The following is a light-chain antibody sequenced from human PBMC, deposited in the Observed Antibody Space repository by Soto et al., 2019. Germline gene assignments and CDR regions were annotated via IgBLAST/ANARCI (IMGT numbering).Light chain of an antibody. J-gene: IGLJ1*01. Sequence: QSVLTQPASVSGSPGQSITISCTGTSSDVGGYNYVSWYQQHPGKAPKLMIYDVSNRPSGISNRFSGSKSGNTASLTISGLQAEDEADYYCSSYTGSSPYVFGTGTKVTV. CDR1: SSDVGGYNY. CDR3: SSYTGSSPYV. CDR2: DVS. V-gene: IGLV2-14*01.